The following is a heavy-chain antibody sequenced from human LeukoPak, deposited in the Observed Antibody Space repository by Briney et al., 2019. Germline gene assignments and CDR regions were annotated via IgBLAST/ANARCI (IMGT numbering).Heavy chain of an antibody. D-gene: IGHD4-17*01. CDR3: ATGFYGVHWFDP. Sequence: ASVKVSCKVSGYTLTELSMHWVRQAPGKGLEWMGGFDPEDGETIYAQKFQGRVTMTEDTSTDTAYMELSSLRSEDTAVYYCATGFYGVHWFDPWGQGTSVTVSS. CDR2: FDPEDGET. V-gene: IGHV1-24*01. J-gene: IGHJ5*02. CDR1: GYTLTELS.